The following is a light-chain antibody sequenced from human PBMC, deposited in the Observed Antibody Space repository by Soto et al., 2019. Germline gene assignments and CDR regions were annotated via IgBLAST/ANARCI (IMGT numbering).Light chain of an antibody. CDR3: SSYTSSSTHV. Sequence: QSALTQPASVSGSPGQSITISCTGSSSDVGGYNFVSWYQHHPGKVPKLMIYDVSSRPSGVSDRFSGSKSGNTASLTISGLQAEDEGDYYCSSYTSSSTHVFGSGTKLTVL. CDR1: SSDVGGYNF. V-gene: IGLV2-14*03. CDR2: DVS. J-gene: IGLJ1*01.